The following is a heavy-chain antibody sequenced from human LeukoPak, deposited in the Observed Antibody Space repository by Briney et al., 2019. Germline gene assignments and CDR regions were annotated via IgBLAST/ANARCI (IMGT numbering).Heavy chain of an antibody. J-gene: IGHJ6*03. Sequence: GESLKISCKVSGYTFSTYWIGWVRQKPGKGLEWMGIIYPGDSDTRYSPSFQGQVTISADKSISTAYLQWSSLKASDTAMYYCARLSVVVTTITNNDYYYYYMDVWGKGTTVTVSS. CDR2: IYPGDSDT. D-gene: IGHD2-21*02. CDR3: ARLSVVVTTITNNDYYYYYMDV. V-gene: IGHV5-51*01. CDR1: GYTFSTYW.